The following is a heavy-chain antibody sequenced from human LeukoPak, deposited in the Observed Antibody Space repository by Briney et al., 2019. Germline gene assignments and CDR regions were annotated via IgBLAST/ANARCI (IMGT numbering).Heavy chain of an antibody. Sequence: GASVKVSCKASGYTFTGYYMHWVRQAPGQGLEWMGWINPNSGGTNYARKFQGRVTMTRDTSISTAYMELSSLKPSDTAIYYCARRPSTSPKYNWFDPWGQGTLVTVSS. CDR3: ARRPSTSPKYNWFDP. D-gene: IGHD6-6*01. J-gene: IGHJ5*02. CDR1: GYTFTGYY. V-gene: IGHV1-2*02. CDR2: INPNSGGT.